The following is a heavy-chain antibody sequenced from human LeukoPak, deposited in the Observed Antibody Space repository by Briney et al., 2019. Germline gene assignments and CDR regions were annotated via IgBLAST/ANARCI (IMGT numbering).Heavy chain of an antibody. CDR2: IYYSGST. D-gene: IGHD3-10*01. CDR3: ARGQWLPGTRYYYGSGSYSVFGY. J-gene: IGHJ4*02. CDR1: GGSISSSPYY. Sequence: SETLSLTCTVSGGSISSSPYYWGWIRQPPGKGLEWIGTIYYSGSTYYNPSLKSRVTISVDTSKNQFSLKLNSVTAADTAVYYCARGQWLPGTRYYYGSGSYSVFGYWGQGTLVTVSS. V-gene: IGHV4-39*07.